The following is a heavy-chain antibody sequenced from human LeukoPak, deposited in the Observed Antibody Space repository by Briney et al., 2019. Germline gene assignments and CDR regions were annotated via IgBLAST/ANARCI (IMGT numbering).Heavy chain of an antibody. CDR2: MPNDGSNK. J-gene: IGHJ4*02. Sequence: PGGSLRLSCAASGFTLSSYGMHWVRQAPGKGLEWVAVMPNDGSNKYYADSVKGRFTVSRDNSKNTLYLQMNSLRAEDTATYYCVKSGIAAAGQRGYFDYWGQGTLVTVSS. CDR3: VKSGIAAAGQRGYFDY. D-gene: IGHD6-13*01. V-gene: IGHV3-30*18. CDR1: GFTLSSYG.